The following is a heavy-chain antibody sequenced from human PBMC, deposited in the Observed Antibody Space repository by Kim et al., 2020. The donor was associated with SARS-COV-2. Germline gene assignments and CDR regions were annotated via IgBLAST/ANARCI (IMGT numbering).Heavy chain of an antibody. J-gene: IGHJ6*02. D-gene: IGHD6-19*01. V-gene: IGHV1-69*13. CDR2: IIPIFGTA. Sequence: SVKVSCKASGGTFSSYAISWVRQAPGQGLEWMGGIIPIFGTANYAQKFQGRVTITADESTSTAYMELSSLRSEDTAVYYCAGQTAVAGPDTNNYYYYGMDVWGQGTTVTVSS. CDR3: AGQTAVAGPDTNNYYYYGMDV. CDR1: GGTFSSYA.